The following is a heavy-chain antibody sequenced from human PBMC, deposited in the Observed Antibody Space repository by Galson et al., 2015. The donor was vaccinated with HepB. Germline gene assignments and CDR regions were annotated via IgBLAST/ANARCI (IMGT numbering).Heavy chain of an antibody. V-gene: IGHV3-23*01. CDR3: ARDLWQAGHYFGMDV. J-gene: IGHJ6*02. Sequence: SLRLSCAASGIPFHNYTMNWVRQAPGKGLEWVSSITGSGHRTYYAKSVKGRFSISRDNSKNTVFLQMSGLRADDTATYYCARDLWQAGHYFGMDVWGQGTTITVSS. CDR1: GIPFHNYT. CDR2: ITGSGHRT. D-gene: IGHD2/OR15-2a*01.